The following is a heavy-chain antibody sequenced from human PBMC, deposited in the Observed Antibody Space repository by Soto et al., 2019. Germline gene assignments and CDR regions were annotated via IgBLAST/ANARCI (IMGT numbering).Heavy chain of an antibody. CDR3: ASSDILTGYYYGWFDP. J-gene: IGHJ5*02. CDR1: GGPINSPDYY. Sequence: PSETLSLTCNVSGGPINSPDYYWTWIRQSPGKGLEWIGYIYYSGSTYYNPSLKSRVTISVDTSKNQFSLKLSSVTAADTAVYYCASSDILTGYYYGWFDPWGQGTPVTVSS. V-gene: IGHV4-30-4*01. D-gene: IGHD3-9*01. CDR2: IYYSGST.